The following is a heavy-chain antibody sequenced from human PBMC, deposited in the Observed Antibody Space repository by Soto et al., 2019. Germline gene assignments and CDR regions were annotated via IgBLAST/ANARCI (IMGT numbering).Heavy chain of an antibody. V-gene: IGHV4-59*01. CDR1: GGSISSYY. CDR3: ASHIVTYYYDSSGYYGHFQH. J-gene: IGHJ1*01. CDR2: IYYSGST. D-gene: IGHD3-22*01. Sequence: PSETLSLTCTVSGGSISSYYWSWIRQPPGKGLEWIGYIYYSGSTNYNPSLKSRVTISVDTSKNQFSLKLSSVTAADTAVYYCASHIVTYYYDSSGYYGHFQHWGQGTLVTVSS.